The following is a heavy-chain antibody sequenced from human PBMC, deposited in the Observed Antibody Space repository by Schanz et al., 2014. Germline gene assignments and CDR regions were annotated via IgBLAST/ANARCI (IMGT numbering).Heavy chain of an antibody. J-gene: IGHJ2*01. Sequence: QVQLVQSGSEVKKPGASVKVSCKASGYSFSSYGFNWVRQAPGQGLEWVGWISGYNGNANYARKLQDRVTMTTDTSTSTAYMELSRLRSDDTAVYYCARAGQDFEYSSLSPIWYFDLWGRGTLVTVSS. CDR1: GYSFSSYG. V-gene: IGHV1-18*01. D-gene: IGHD6-6*01. CDR2: ISGYNGNA. CDR3: ARAGQDFEYSSLSPIWYFDL.